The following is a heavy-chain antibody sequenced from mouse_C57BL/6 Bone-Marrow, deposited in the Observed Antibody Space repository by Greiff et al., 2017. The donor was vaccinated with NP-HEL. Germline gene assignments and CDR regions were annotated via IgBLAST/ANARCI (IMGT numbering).Heavy chain of an antibody. Sequence: QVQLQQPGAELVRPGTSVKLSCKASGYTFTSYWMHWVKQRPGQGLEWIGVIDPSDSYTNYNQKFKGKATLTVDTSSSTAYMQLSSLKSEVSAVYYGARVSTMVKWFAYWGQGTLVTVSA. D-gene: IGHD2-2*01. CDR1: GYTFTSYW. V-gene: IGHV1-59*01. J-gene: IGHJ3*01. CDR2: IDPSDSYT. CDR3: ARVSTMVKWFAY.